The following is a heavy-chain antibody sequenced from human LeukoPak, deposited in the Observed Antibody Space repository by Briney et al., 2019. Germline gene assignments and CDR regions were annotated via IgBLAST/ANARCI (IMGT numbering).Heavy chain of an antibody. CDR3: AKSGYNRFDY. Sequence: PGGTLRLSCATSGFTFSTYAMNWVRQAPGKGLEWVSNISGSGSGGSTYYADSVKGRFTISRDNSKNTPYLQMNSLRAEDTAVYYCAKSGYNRFDYWGQGTLVTVSS. CDR2: ISGSGSGGST. V-gene: IGHV3-23*01. J-gene: IGHJ4*02. CDR1: GFTFSTYA. D-gene: IGHD5-24*01.